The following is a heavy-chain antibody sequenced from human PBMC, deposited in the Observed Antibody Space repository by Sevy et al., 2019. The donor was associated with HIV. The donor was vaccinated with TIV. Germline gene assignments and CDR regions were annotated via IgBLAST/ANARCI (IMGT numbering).Heavy chain of an antibody. V-gene: IGHV3-30-3*01. CDR1: GFTFSSYA. CDR3: ARDILTGTTTY. D-gene: IGHD1-7*01. Sequence: GGSLRLSCAASGFTFSSYAMHWVRQAPGKGLEWVAVISYDGSNKYYADSVKGRFTISRVNSKNTLYLQMNSLRAEDTAVYYCARDILTGTTTYWGQGTLVTVSS. J-gene: IGHJ4*02. CDR2: ISYDGSNK.